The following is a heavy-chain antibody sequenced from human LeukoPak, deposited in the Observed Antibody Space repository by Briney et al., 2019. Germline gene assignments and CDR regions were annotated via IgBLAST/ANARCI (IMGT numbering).Heavy chain of an antibody. Sequence: SETLSLTCAVYGGYFSGYYWSWIRQPPGKGLEWIGEINHSGSTNYNPSLKSRVTISVDTSKNQFSLKLSSVTAADTAVYYCARVPSSSGYYYRDWYFDLWGRGTLVTVSS. D-gene: IGHD3-22*01. CDR1: GGYFSGYY. CDR3: ARVPSSSGYYYRDWYFDL. CDR2: INHSGST. V-gene: IGHV4-34*01. J-gene: IGHJ2*01.